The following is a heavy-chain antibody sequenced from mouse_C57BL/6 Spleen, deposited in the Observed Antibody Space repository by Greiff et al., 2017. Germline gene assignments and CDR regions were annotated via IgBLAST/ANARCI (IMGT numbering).Heavy chain of an antibody. D-gene: IGHD2-5*01. V-gene: IGHV1-15*01. CDR1: GYTFTDYE. CDR2: IDPETGGT. J-gene: IGHJ3*01. CDR3: TIYSNMRLFAY. Sequence: QVQLQQSGAELVRPGASVTLSCKASGYTFTDYEMHWVKQTPVHGLEWIGAIDPETGGTAYNQKFKGKAILTADKSSSTAYMELRSLTSEDSAVYYCTIYSNMRLFAYWGQGTLVTVSA.